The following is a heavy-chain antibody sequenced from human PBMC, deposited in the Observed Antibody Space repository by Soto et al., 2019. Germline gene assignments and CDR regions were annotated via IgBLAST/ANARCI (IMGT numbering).Heavy chain of an antibody. CDR1: GGSISSGGYS. CDR3: ARGPHPGYCTNGVCQWPSYGMDV. J-gene: IGHJ6*02. CDR2: IYHSGST. D-gene: IGHD2-8*01. V-gene: IGHV4-30-2*01. Sequence: QLQLQESGSGLVKPSQTLSLTCAVSGGSISSGGYSWSWIRQPPGKGLEWIGYIYHSGSTYYNPSLKSRVTISVDRSKNQFSLKLSSVTAADTAVYYCARGPHPGYCTNGVCQWPSYGMDVWGQGTTVTVSS.